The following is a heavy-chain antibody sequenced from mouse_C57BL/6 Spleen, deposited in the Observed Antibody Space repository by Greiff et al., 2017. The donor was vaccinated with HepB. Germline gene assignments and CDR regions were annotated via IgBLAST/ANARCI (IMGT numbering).Heavy chain of an antibody. CDR3: ARKYGYDEDWYFDV. CDR1: GFTFSSYG. V-gene: IGHV5-6*01. CDR2: ISSGGSYT. D-gene: IGHD2-2*01. J-gene: IGHJ1*03. Sequence: DVHLVESGGDLVKPGGSLKLSCAASGFTFSSYGMSWVRQTPDKRLEWVATISSGGSYTYYPDSVKGRFTISRDNAKNTLYLQMSSLKSEDTAMYYCARKYGYDEDWYFDVWGTGTTVTVSS.